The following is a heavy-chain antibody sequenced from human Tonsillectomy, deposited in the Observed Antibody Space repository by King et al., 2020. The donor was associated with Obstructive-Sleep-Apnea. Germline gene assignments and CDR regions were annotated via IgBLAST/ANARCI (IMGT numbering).Heavy chain of an antibody. CDR3: ARSCSSTSCYALPFDY. Sequence: QLVQSGAEVKKPGASVKVSCKASGYTFTSYGISWVRQAPGQGLEWMGWISAYNGNTNYAQKLQGRGTMTTDTSTSTAYMELRSLRSDDTAVYYCARSCSSTSCYALPFDYWGQGTLVTVSS. CDR1: GYTFTSYG. J-gene: IGHJ4*02. CDR2: ISAYNGNT. D-gene: IGHD2-2*01. V-gene: IGHV1-18*01.